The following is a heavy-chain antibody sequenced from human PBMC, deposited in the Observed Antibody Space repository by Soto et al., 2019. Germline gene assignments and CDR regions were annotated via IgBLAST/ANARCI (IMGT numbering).Heavy chain of an antibody. CDR1: GYTFTSYG. CDR2: ISAYNGNT. J-gene: IGHJ4*02. D-gene: IGHD3-22*01. V-gene: IGHV1-18*01. CDR3: ARAAYYYDSSGYSDFDY. Sequence: ASVKVSCKASGYTFTSYGISWVRQAPGQELEWMGWISAYNGNTNYAQKLQGRVTMTTDTSTSTAYMELRSLRSDDTAVYYCARAAYYYDSSGYSDFDYWGQGTLVTVSS.